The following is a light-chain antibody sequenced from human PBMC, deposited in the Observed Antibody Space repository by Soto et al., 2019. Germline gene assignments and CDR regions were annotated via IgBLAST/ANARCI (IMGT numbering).Light chain of an antibody. CDR3: SSYTSSSTYV. Sequence: QSALTQPASVSGSPGQSITISCTGTSSDVGGYNYVSWYQQHPGKAPKLMIYDVSNRPSGVSNRFSGSKSGNTASLTISGLQAEDEAYYYRSSYTSSSTYVFGPGTKLTVL. V-gene: IGLV2-14*01. CDR1: SSDVGGYNY. CDR2: DVS. J-gene: IGLJ1*01.